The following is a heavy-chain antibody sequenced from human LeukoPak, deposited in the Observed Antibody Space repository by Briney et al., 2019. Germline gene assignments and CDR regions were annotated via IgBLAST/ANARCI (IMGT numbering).Heavy chain of an antibody. Sequence: GGSLRLSCAASGFTVSSNYMSWVRQAPGKGLEWVSVIYSGGSTYYADSVKGRFTISRHNSKNTLYLQMNSLRAEDTAVYYCARAIVVVPAARRDYYYGMDVWGQGTTVNVSS. J-gene: IGHJ6*02. V-gene: IGHV3-53*04. CDR1: GFTVSSNY. CDR3: ARAIVVVPAARRDYYYGMDV. CDR2: IYSGGST. D-gene: IGHD2-2*01.